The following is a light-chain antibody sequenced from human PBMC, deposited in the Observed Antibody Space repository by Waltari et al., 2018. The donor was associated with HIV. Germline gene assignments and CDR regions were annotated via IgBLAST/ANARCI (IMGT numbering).Light chain of an antibody. CDR2: DVN. CDR3: CSHAGNLIFV. Sequence: HSALTQPHSVSGSPGQSLTISFHASTTYVATFVPWYQRHPGKAPKVIIYDVNKRPSGVPDRFSGSKSGNSASLTISGLQAEDEADYYCCSHAGNLIFVFGTGTKVTVL. CDR1: TTYVATF. J-gene: IGLJ1*01. V-gene: IGLV2-11*01.